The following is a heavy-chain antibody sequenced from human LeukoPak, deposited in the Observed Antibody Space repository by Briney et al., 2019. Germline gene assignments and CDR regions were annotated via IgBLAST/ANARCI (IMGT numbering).Heavy chain of an antibody. CDR2: ISESGSGT. CDR3: AKGVFGVNRAFDY. D-gene: IGHD3-3*01. CDR1: GFTFNTCA. J-gene: IGHJ4*02. Sequence: GGSLRLSCEASGFTFNTCAMSWVRQAPGKGLEWVSAISESGSGTYYADSVEGRFTISRDNSKNTLYLQMNSLRVDDAALYYCAKGVFGVNRAFDYWGQGTLVTVSS. V-gene: IGHV3-23*01.